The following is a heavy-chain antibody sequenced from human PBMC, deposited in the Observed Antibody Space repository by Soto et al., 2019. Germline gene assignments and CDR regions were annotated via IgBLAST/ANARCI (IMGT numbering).Heavy chain of an antibody. CDR1: GFTFSSYG. V-gene: IGHV3-30*18. CDR3: AKDPGDGYPFGVNYFDY. D-gene: IGHD3-10*01. CDR2: ISYDGSNK. Sequence: PGGSLRLSCAASGFTFSSYGMHWVRQAPGKGLEWVAVISYDGSNKYYADSVKGRFTISRDNSKNTLYLQMNSLRAEDTAVYYCAKDPGDGYPFGVNYFDYWGQGTLVTVSS. J-gene: IGHJ4*02.